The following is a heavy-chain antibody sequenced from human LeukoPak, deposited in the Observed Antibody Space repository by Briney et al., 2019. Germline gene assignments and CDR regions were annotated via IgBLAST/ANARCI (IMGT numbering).Heavy chain of an antibody. CDR3: AREVGYGDYGVDY. D-gene: IGHD4-17*01. CDR2: ISSSSSTI. CDR1: GFTFSSYS. V-gene: IGHV3-48*04. Sequence: GGSLRLSCAASGFTFSSYSMNWVRQAPGKGLESVSYISSSSSTICYADSVKGRFTISRDNAKNSLYLQMNSLRAEDTAVYYCAREVGYGDYGVDYWGQRTLVTVSS. J-gene: IGHJ4*02.